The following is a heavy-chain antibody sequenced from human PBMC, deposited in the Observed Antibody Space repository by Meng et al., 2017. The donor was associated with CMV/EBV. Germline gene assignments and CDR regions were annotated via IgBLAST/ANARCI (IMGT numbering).Heavy chain of an antibody. CDR2: INPNSGGT. D-gene: IGHD1-26*01. CDR1: GSPFTGYY. V-gene: IGHV1-2*02. Sequence: QVRIVHAGAWVKQPRHSVKVSCKASGSPFTGYYNHWVRQAPGQGLEWMGWINPNSGGTNYAQKFQGRVTMTREPSISTAYMELSRLRSDDTAVYYCAGVGAPAFDYWGQGTLVTVSS. CDR3: AGVGAPAFDY. J-gene: IGHJ4*02.